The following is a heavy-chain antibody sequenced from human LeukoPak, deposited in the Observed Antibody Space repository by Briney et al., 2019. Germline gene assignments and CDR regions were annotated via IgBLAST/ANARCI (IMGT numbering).Heavy chain of an antibody. CDR1: SGSIGSSSNY. CDR3: ARASFNVVFGNWFGP. V-gene: IGHV4-39*01. D-gene: IGHD2-8*01. Sequence: SETLSLTCTVSSGSIGSSSNYWGWIRQAQGKGLEGIGNVYYSGSTFYNPSLKSRVTISVDTSKNQFSLKLRSVTAADTAIYYSARASFNVVFGNWFGPWGQGTLVTVSS. J-gene: IGHJ5*02. CDR2: VYYSGST.